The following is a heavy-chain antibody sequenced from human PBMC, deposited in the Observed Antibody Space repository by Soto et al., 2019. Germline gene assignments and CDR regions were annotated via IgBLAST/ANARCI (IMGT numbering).Heavy chain of an antibody. V-gene: IGHV3-21*01. CDR1: GFTFSSYS. CDR2: ISSSSSYI. D-gene: IGHD2-15*01. Sequence: VGSLRLSCAASGFTFSSYSMNWVRQAPGKGLEWVSSISSSSSYIYYADSVKGRFTISRDNAKNSLYLQMNSLRAEDTAVYYCAREGPRAGYCSGGSCYSLDIWGQGTMVTVSS. J-gene: IGHJ3*02. CDR3: AREGPRAGYCSGGSCYSLDI.